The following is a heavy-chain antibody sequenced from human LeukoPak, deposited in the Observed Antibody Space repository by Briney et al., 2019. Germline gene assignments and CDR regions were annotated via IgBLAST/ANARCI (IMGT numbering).Heavy chain of an antibody. V-gene: IGHV3-30*02. Sequence: GGSLRLSCEASGFTFSNNGMHWVRQALGKGLEWVTFIRYDGTNKYYADSVKGRFTISRDNAKNSLSLEMNRLRAEDTAVYYCVRGCWPLDFWGQGTLVTVSS. CDR1: GFTFSNNG. J-gene: IGHJ4*02. CDR2: IRYDGTNK. CDR3: VRGCWPLDF.